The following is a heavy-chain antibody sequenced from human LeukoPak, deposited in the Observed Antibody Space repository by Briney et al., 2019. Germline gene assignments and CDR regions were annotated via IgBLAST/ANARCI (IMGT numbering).Heavy chain of an antibody. D-gene: IGHD3-3*01. CDR2: IYTSGST. V-gene: IGHV4-61*02. CDR3: ARESEGNFGLWRFDP. J-gene: IGHJ5*02. Sequence: SETLSLTCTVSGGSISSGNYYSSWIRQPAGKGLEWIGRIYTSGSTNYNPSLKSRVTISVDTSKNQFSLKLSSVTAADTAVYYCARESEGNFGLWRFDPWGQGTLVTVSS. CDR1: GGSISSGNYY.